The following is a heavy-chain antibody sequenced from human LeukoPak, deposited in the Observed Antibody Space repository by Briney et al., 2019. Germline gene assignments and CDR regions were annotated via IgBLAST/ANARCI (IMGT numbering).Heavy chain of an antibody. V-gene: IGHV1-18*01. D-gene: IGHD3-22*01. J-gene: IGHJ4*02. Sequence: ASVKVSCKASGYTFTSYGISWVRQAPGQGLEWMGWISAYNGNTNYAQKLQGRVTMTTDTSTSTAYMEPRSLRSDDTAVYYCARDGFYDSSGYYSYYFDYWGQGTLVTVSS. CDR2: ISAYNGNT. CDR1: GYTFTSYG. CDR3: ARDGFYDSSGYYSYYFDY.